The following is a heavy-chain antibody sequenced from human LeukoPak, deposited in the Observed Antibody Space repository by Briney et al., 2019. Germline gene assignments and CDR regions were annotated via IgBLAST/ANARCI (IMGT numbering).Heavy chain of an antibody. V-gene: IGHV3-30*02. CDR2: IRYDGSNK. Sequence: GGSLRLSCAASGFTFSSYGMHWVRQAPGKGLEWVAFIRYDGSNKYYADSVKGRFTISRDNSKNTLYLQMNSLRAEDTAVYYCAKDPHYYGSGSYPGFDYWGQGTLVTVSS. CDR1: GFTFSSYG. D-gene: IGHD3-10*01. J-gene: IGHJ4*02. CDR3: AKDPHYYGSGSYPGFDY.